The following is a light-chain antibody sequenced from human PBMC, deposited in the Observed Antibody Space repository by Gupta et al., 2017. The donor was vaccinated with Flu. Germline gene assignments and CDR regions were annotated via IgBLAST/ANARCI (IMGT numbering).Light chain of an antibody. CDR2: CAS. J-gene: IGKJ4*01. V-gene: IGKV4-1*01. CDR3: QQYYSTPLT. Sequence: DIVMTQSPASLAASLGERATISCKSSQSVLYSTRNYLSWYWQKPGQPPQLIISCASTRESGVPDRFSGSGSGADFTLTISSLQAEDVAVYYCQQYYSTPLTFGEGTKLEIK. CDR1: QSVLYSTRNY.